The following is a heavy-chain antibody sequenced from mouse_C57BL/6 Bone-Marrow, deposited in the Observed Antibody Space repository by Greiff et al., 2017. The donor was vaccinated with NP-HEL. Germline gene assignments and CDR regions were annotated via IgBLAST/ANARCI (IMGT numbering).Heavy chain of an antibody. J-gene: IGHJ4*01. CDR3: ARREDVVYYGNLGAMDY. CDR2: IYPGSGST. Sequence: QVQLQQPGAELVKPGASVKMSCKASGYTFTSYWITWVKQRPGQGLEWIGDIYPGSGSTNYNEKFKSKATLTVDTSSSTAYMQVSSLTSEDSAVYYCARREDVVYYGNLGAMDYWGQGTSVTVSS. D-gene: IGHD2-1*01. CDR1: GYTFTSYW. V-gene: IGHV1-55*01.